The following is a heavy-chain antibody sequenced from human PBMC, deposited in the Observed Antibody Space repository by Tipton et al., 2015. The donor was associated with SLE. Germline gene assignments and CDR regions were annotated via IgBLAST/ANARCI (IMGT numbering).Heavy chain of an antibody. CDR1: GGSLSDTNYF. V-gene: IGHV4-31*03. CDR3: TSDVVYGAGRGYPQD. Sequence: TLSLTCTVSGGSLSDTNYFWSWVRQLPGKGLEWIGYIFHTGSAYSNPPLKSRLTLLIDTSKNQFSLSLNSVTAADTAVYYCTSDVVYGAGRGYPQDWGPGTLVAVSS. J-gene: IGHJ4*02. CDR2: IFHTGSA. D-gene: IGHD3-10*01.